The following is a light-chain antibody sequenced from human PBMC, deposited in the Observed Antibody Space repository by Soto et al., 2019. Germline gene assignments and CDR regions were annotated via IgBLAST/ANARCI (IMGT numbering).Light chain of an antibody. CDR1: QSVSSSY. CDR3: QQYGSSSAT. Sequence: EIVMTQAPATLSVSPGERATLSCTARQSVSSSYLAWYQQQPGQAPRILIYGASSRATGIPERFSGSGSGTDFTLTISRLEPEDFAVYYCQQYGSSSATFGGGTKVDI. J-gene: IGKJ4*01. CDR2: GAS. V-gene: IGKV3-20*01.